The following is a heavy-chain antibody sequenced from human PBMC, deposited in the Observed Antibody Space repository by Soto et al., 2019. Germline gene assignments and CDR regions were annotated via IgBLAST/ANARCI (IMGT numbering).Heavy chain of an antibody. Sequence: QVQLVQSGAEVKKPGASVKVSCKTSGYTFINYGISWVRQAPGQGLEWMGWINTYNGNTNYAQNLQGRVTMTTDSSTTTAYMELRSLRSDDTAVYYCGRVSGSGYYSWCYWGQGTLVTVSS. CDR2: INTYNGNT. CDR1: GYTFINYG. V-gene: IGHV1-18*01. D-gene: IGHD5-12*01. J-gene: IGHJ4*02. CDR3: GRVSGSGYYSWCY.